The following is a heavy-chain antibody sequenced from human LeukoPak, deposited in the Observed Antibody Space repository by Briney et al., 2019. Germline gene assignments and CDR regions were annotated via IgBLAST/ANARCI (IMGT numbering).Heavy chain of an antibody. J-gene: IGHJ5*02. Sequence: SETLSLTCAVYGGSFSGYYWSWIRQPPGKGLEWIGEINHSGSTNYNPSLKSRVTISVDTSKNQFSLKLSSVTAADTAVYYCARDEGYPVVGFNTSSPWFDLWGQGTLVTVSS. V-gene: IGHV4-34*01. CDR2: INHSGST. CDR3: ARDEGYPVVGFNTSSPWFDL. CDR1: GGSFSGYY. D-gene: IGHD2-2*01.